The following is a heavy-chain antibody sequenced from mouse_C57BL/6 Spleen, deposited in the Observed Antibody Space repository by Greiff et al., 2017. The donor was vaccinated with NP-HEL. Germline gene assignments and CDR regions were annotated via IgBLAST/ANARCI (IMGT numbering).Heavy chain of an antibody. CDR2: IYPGSGST. CDR1: GYTFTSYW. Sequence: QVQLQQPGAELVKPGASVKMSCKASGYTFTSYWITWVKQRPGQGLEWIGEIYPGSGSTNYNEKFKSKATLTVDTSSSTAYMQLSSLTSEDSAVYYCARFYYEYDDAYFDYWGQGTTLTFSS. V-gene: IGHV1-55*01. J-gene: IGHJ2*01. D-gene: IGHD2-4*01. CDR3: ARFYYEYDDAYFDY.